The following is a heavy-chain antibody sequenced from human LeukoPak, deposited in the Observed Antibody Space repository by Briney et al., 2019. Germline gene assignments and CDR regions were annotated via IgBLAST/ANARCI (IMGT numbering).Heavy chain of an antibody. V-gene: IGHV3-23*01. J-gene: IGHJ3*02. CDR3: ASGRLRSSRFTPDDAFDI. CDR2: ISPGGGTT. CDR1: GFAFGSEA. D-gene: IGHD6-13*01. Sequence: PGGSLRLSCAVSGFAFGSEAMSWVRQSPARGLEWVASISPGGGTTYYADYVKGRFTISRDNSKNSLFVQMNSLRAEDTAVYFCASGRLRSSRFTPDDAFDIWGQGTMVTVSS.